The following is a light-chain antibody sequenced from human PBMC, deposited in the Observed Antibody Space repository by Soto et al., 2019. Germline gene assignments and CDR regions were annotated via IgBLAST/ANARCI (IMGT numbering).Light chain of an antibody. Sequence: EIVLTQSPGTLSLSPGERATLSCRASQSISSSYLAWYQQTPGQAPRLLIFGASSRATGIPDRFSGSGSGTDFTLIISRLEPEDFAVYYCQQYGSSLLTFGGGTKVDIK. CDR1: QSISSSY. J-gene: IGKJ4*01. V-gene: IGKV3-20*01. CDR2: GAS. CDR3: QQYGSSLLT.